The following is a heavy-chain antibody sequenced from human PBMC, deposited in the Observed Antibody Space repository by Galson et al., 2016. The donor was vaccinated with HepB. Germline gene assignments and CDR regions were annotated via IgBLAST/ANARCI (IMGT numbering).Heavy chain of an antibody. J-gene: IGHJ6*02. D-gene: IGHD5-12*01. Sequence: SLRLSCAASGFTFSGSWMSWVRQAPGKGLEWVANINGDGSEIYYVDSVRGRFTISRDNAKNSLFLQLSGLRAEDSAVYYCARDPNTDYQGMYVWGQGTTVIVSS. V-gene: IGHV3-7*01. CDR1: GFTFSGSW. CDR3: ARDPNTDYQGMYV. CDR2: INGDGSEI.